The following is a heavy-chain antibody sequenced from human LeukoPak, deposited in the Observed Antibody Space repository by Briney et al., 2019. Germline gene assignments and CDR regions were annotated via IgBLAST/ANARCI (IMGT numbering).Heavy chain of an antibody. CDR2: IYPGDSDT. CDR1: GYSFISHW. Sequence: GESLKISCKGSGYSFISHWIGWVRQMPGKGLEWMGIIYPGDSDTRYSPSFQGQVTISADKSISTAYLQWSSLKASDTAIYYCARQRDVTTRQDYWGQGTLVSVSS. V-gene: IGHV5-51*01. J-gene: IGHJ4*02. CDR3: ARQRDVTTRQDY. D-gene: IGHD1-1*01.